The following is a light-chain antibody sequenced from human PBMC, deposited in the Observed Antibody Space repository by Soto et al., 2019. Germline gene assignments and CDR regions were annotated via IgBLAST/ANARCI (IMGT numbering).Light chain of an antibody. CDR3: SSYTSSSSWV. Sequence: QSALPQPASVSGSPGQSITISCTGTSSDVGGYNYVSWYQQHPGKAPKLMIYEVSNRPSGVSNRFSGSKSGNTASLTISGLQDEDEADYYCSSYTSSSSWVFGGGTKLTVL. CDR1: SSDVGGYNY. J-gene: IGLJ3*02. CDR2: EVS. V-gene: IGLV2-14*01.